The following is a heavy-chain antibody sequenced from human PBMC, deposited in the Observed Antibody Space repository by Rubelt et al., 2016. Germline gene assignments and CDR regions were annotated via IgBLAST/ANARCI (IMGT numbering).Heavy chain of an antibody. J-gene: IGHJ6*02. D-gene: IGHD3-10*01. CDR3: AAVPYYPASGPYDYYGMDV. CDR1: GYTLTELS. Sequence: VQLVQSGAEVKKPGASVKVSCKVSGYTLTELSMHWVRQAPGKGLEWMGGFDPEDGETIYAQKFQGRVTMTEDTSTDTAYMELSSLRSEDTAVYYWAAVPYYPASGPYDYYGMDVWGQGTTVTVS. CDR2: FDPEDGET. V-gene: IGHV1-24*01.